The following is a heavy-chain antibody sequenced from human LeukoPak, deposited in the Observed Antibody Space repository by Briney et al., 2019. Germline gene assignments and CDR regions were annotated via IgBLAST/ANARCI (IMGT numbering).Heavy chain of an antibody. J-gene: IGHJ4*02. D-gene: IGHD3-3*01. Sequence: ASVKVSCKASGYTFTSYHINWVRQATAQGLEWMGWMNTNSGNTGYAQKFQGRVTITRNTSISTAYMELSSLRSEDTAVYYCARGEYNFWSGYRVDYWGQGTLVTVSS. CDR3: ARGEYNFWSGYRVDY. V-gene: IGHV1-8*03. CDR1: GYTFTSYH. CDR2: MNTNSGNT.